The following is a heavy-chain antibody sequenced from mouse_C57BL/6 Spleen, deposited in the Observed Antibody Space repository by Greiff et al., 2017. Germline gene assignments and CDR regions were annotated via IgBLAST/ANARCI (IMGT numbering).Heavy chain of an antibody. Sequence: EVKLVESGGGLVKPGGSLKLSCAASGFTFSDYGMHWVRQAPEKGLEWVAYISSGSSTIYYEDTVKGRFTIPRDNAKNTLFLQMTSLRSEDTAMYYCARNYGSSWDYWGQGTSVTVSS. J-gene: IGHJ4*01. CDR2: ISSGSSTI. D-gene: IGHD1-1*01. CDR1: GFTFSDYG. CDR3: ARNYGSSWDY. V-gene: IGHV5-17*01.